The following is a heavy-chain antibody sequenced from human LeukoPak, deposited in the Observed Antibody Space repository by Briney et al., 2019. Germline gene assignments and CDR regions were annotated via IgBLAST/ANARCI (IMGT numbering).Heavy chain of an antibody. J-gene: IGHJ6*03. CDR1: GGSISSCY. CDR3: TRGSIAYYYMDV. CDR2: IYYSWST. V-gene: IGHV4-59*01. Sequence: SETLSLTCTVSGGSISSCYWSWGRQPPGKGLEWMGNIYYSWSTNYNPSLKSPITISVDTAKNQFSRKLSSVPAADTAVYYCTRGSIAYYYMDVWGKGTTVTISS. D-gene: IGHD3-22*01.